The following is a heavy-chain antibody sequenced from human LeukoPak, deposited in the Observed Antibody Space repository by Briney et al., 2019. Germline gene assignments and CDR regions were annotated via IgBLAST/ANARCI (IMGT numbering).Heavy chain of an antibody. Sequence: GGSLRLSCAASGFTFNSYGIHWVRQAPGKGLEWVAVTVIWYDGSNKYYADSVKGRFTISRDNSKNTLFLQMNDLTVEDTAMFYCARSRLDAFDIWGQGTMVTVSS. CDR3: ARSRLDAFDI. V-gene: IGHV3-33*01. J-gene: IGHJ3*02. CDR2: IWYDGSNK. D-gene: IGHD6-19*01. CDR1: GFTFNSYG.